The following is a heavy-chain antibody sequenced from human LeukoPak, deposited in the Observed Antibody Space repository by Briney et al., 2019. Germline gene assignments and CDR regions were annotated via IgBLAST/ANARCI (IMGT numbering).Heavy chain of an antibody. CDR2: ISSNGGST. CDR3: AREGPELGNAFDI. Sequence: SGGPLRLSCAASGFTFSSYAMHWVRQAPGKGLEYVSAISSNGGSTYYANSVKGRFTISRDNSKNTLYLQMGSLRAEDMAVYYCAREGPELGNAFDIWGQGTMVTVSS. V-gene: IGHV3-64*01. D-gene: IGHD7-27*01. CDR1: GFTFSSYA. J-gene: IGHJ3*02.